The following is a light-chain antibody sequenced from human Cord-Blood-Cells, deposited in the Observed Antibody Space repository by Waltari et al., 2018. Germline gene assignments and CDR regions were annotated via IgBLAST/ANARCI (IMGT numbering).Light chain of an antibody. Sequence: DIVMTQSPDSLAVSLGARATINCKSSQSVLYSSNNKNYLAWYQQKPGQPPKLLIYWASTREAGVPDRFSGSGSVTDFTLTISSLQAEDVAVYYCQQYYSTPYTFGHGTKRESK. V-gene: IGKV4-1*01. J-gene: IGKJ2*01. CDR2: WAS. CDR1: QSVLYSSNNKNY. CDR3: QQYYSTPYT.